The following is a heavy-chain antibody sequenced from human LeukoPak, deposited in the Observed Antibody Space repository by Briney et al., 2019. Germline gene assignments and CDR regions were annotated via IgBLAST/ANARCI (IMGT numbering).Heavy chain of an antibody. V-gene: IGHV1-8*01. CDR2: MNPNSGNT. J-gene: IGHJ5*02. Sequence: ASVKVSCKASGYTFTSYDINWVRQATGQGLEWMGWMNPNSGNTGYAQKFQGRVTMTRNTSISTAYTELSSLRSEDTAVYYCARDRTYDFWSGYYTGENWFDPWGQGTLVTVSS. CDR3: ARDRTYDFWSGYYTGENWFDP. D-gene: IGHD3-3*01. CDR1: GYTFTSYD.